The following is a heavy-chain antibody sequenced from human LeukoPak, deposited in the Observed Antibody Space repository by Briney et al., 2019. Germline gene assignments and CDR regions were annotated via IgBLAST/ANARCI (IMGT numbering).Heavy chain of an antibody. CDR1: GYTFTGYA. CDR2: INPKSGDT. Sequence: ASVKVSCKTSGYTFTGYAMHWVRQAPGQGLEWMGWINPKSGDTNYAQQFQGRVTMTRDTSISTAYMELSMLRSDDTAVYYCAPTYITGWYYFDYWGQGTLVTVSS. D-gene: IGHD6-19*01. J-gene: IGHJ4*02. V-gene: IGHV1-2*02. CDR3: APTYITGWYYFDY.